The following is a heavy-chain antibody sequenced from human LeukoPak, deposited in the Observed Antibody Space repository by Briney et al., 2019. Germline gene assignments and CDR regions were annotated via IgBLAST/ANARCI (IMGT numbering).Heavy chain of an antibody. V-gene: IGHV3-30-3*01. CDR1: GFTFSSYA. Sequence: PGRSLRLSCAASGFTFSSYAMHWVRQAPGKGLEWVAVIRDDGNLQYHADSVKGRVTVSKDNLNDSLYLHMNALSPAPSAVYYCSREASQAFHLWGQGSMVPVS. CDR2: IRDDGNLQ. J-gene: IGHJ3*01. CDR3: SREASQAFHL.